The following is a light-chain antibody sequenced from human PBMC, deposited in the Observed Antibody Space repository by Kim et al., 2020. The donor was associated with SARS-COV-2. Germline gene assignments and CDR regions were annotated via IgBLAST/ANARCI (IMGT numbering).Light chain of an antibody. CDR2: DAS. J-gene: IGKJ1*01. Sequence: ASGGDRVTITCRASQRISSWLAWYQQKPGKAPKLLIYDASSLESGVPSRFSGSGSGTEFTLTISSLQPDDFATYYCQQYKSYSGTFGQGTKVDIK. V-gene: IGKV1-5*01. CDR3: QQYKSYSGT. CDR1: QRISSW.